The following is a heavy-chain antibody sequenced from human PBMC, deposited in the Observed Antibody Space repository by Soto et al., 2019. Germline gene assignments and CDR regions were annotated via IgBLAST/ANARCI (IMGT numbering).Heavy chain of an antibody. CDR3: ARGRVEWYQKRNWFDP. J-gene: IGHJ5*02. V-gene: IGHV4-34*01. Sequence: QVQLQQWGAGLLKPSETLSLTCAVYGGSFSGYYWSWIRQPPGKGLEWIGEINHSGSTNYNPSLKSRVTISVDTSKNQFSLKLSSVTAADTAVYYCARGRVEWYQKRNWFDPWGQGTLVTVSS. D-gene: IGHD3-3*01. CDR1: GGSFSGYY. CDR2: INHSGST.